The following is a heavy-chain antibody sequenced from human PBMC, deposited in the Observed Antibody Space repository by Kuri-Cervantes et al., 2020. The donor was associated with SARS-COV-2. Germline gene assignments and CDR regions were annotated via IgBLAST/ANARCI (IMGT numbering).Heavy chain of an antibody. CDR3: ARDSRPPQYYYDSSGYFLNWYFDL. Sequence: ASVKVSCKVSGHTLTELSMHWVRQAPGKGLEWMGGFDPEDGETIYAQKFQGRVTMTEDTSTDTAYMELSSLRSEDTAVYYCARDSRPPQYYYDSSGYFLNWYFDLWGRGTLVTVSS. J-gene: IGHJ2*01. V-gene: IGHV1-24*01. D-gene: IGHD3-22*01. CDR2: FDPEDGET. CDR1: GHTLTELS.